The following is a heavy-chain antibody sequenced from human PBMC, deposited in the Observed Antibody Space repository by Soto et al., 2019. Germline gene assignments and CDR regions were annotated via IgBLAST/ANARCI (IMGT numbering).Heavy chain of an antibody. D-gene: IGHD2-2*01. Sequence: GGSLRLSCAASGFTFSSYAMSWIRQAPGKGLEWVSAISGSGGSTYYADSVKGRFTISRDNSKNTLYLQMNSLRAEDTAVYYCAKGGYCSSTSCYGSYYYYYMGVWGKGTTVTVSS. CDR2: ISGSGGST. V-gene: IGHV3-23*01. CDR1: GFTFSSYA. CDR3: AKGGYCSSTSCYGSYYYYYMGV. J-gene: IGHJ6*03.